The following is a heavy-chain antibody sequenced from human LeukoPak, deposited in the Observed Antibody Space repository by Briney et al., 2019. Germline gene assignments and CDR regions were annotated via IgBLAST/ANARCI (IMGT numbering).Heavy chain of an antibody. CDR3: AHKPRSDYCSSTSCIDAFDI. CDR2: IYCNDDK. J-gene: IGHJ3*02. Sequence: SGPTLVNPTQTLTLTCTFSGFSLSTSGVGVGWIRQPPGKALEWLALIYCNDDKRYSPSLKSRLTINKDTSKNQVVLTLTNMDPVDTATYYCAHKPRSDYCSSTSCIDAFDIWGQGTMVTVSS. D-gene: IGHD2-2*01. V-gene: IGHV2-5*01. CDR1: GFSLSTSGVG.